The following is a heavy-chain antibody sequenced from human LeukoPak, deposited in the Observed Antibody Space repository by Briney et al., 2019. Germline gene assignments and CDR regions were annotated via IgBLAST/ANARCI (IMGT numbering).Heavy chain of an antibody. Sequence: SETLSLTCAVYGESFSAYNWSWIRQPPGKGLEWIGEINDSGRTNYNPSLKSRVSISVDTSKNQFSLKLTSVTAVDTAVYYCAHSGTSFKPFDYWGQGTLVTVSS. CDR2: INDSGRT. CDR3: AHSGTSFKPFDY. D-gene: IGHD1-26*01. J-gene: IGHJ4*02. V-gene: IGHV4-34*01. CDR1: GESFSAYN.